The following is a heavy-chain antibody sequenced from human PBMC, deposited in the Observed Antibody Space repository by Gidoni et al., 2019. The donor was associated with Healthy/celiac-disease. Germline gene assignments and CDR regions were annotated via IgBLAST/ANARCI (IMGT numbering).Heavy chain of an antibody. CDR2: IYTSGST. Sequence: QVQLQESGPGLVKPSETLSLTCTVSGGSISSYYWSWIRQPAGKGLEWIGRIYTSGSTNYNPSLKSRVTMSVDTSKNQFSLKLSSVTAADTAVYYCARDPPRHDSIAPKNWYFDLWGRGTLVTVSS. D-gene: IGHD6-6*01. CDR1: GGSISSYY. J-gene: IGHJ2*01. V-gene: IGHV4-4*07. CDR3: ARDPPRHDSIAPKNWYFDL.